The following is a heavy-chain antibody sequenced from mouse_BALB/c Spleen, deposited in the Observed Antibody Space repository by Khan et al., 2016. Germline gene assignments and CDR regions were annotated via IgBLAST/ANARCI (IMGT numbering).Heavy chain of an antibody. CDR1: GYTFTDYS. Sequence: QVQLQQSGPELKKPGETVKISCKASGYTFTDYSMHWVKQAPGKGLKWMGWINTETGEPTYADDFKGRFAFSLETSASTAYLQINNLKNEDTATYFCARDGNAGFAYWGQGTLVAVSA. D-gene: IGHD2-1*01. CDR2: INTETGEP. J-gene: IGHJ3*01. V-gene: IGHV9-2-1*01. CDR3: ARDGNAGFAY.